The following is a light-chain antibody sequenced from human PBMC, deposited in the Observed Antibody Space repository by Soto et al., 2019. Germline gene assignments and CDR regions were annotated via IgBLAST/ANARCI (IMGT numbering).Light chain of an antibody. CDR3: QQYGSSRWT. Sequence: PGERATLSCRASQSVSSTYLAWYQQKPGQAPRPLISAASSRATGTPDRFSGSGSGTDFTLTISRLEPEDFAVYYWQQYGSSRWTFGQGTKVEIK. V-gene: IGKV3-20*01. CDR2: AAS. CDR1: QSVSSTY. J-gene: IGKJ1*01.